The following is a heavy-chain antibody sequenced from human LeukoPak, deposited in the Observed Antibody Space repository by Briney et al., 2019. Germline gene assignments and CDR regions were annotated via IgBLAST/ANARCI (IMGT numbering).Heavy chain of an antibody. J-gene: IGHJ5*02. D-gene: IGHD6-6*01. CDR3: VKASSSSPQYNWFDA. Sequence: GGSLRLSCEASGFTFSTYAMSWVRQAPGKGLEWVSVVSGTGGRTYYADSVKGRFTISRDNSKNTLYLKMNSLRAEDTALYYCVKASSSSPQYNWFDAWGQRTLVTVSS. CDR1: GFTFSTYA. CDR2: VSGTGGRT. V-gene: IGHV3-23*01.